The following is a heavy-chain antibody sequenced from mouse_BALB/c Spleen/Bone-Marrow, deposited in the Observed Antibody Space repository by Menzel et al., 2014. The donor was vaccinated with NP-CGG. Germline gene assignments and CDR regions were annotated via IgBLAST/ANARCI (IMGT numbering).Heavy chain of an antibody. CDR1: GFTFSSYG. V-gene: IGHV5-6-3*01. D-gene: IGHD2-1*01. J-gene: IGHJ2*01. Sequence: EVQLQESGGGLVQPGGSLKLSCAASGFTFSSYGMSWVRQTPDKRLELVASINSNGGSTYYPDSVKGRFTISRDNAKNTLSLQMSSPKSEDTAMYYCARGNYGNYVDYFDYWGQGTTLTVPS. CDR2: INSNGGST. CDR3: ARGNYGNYVDYFDY.